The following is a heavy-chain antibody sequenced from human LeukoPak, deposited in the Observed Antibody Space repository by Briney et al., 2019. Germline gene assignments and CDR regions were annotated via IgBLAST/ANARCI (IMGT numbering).Heavy chain of an antibody. Sequence: GGSLRLSCAASGFTFSSYAMSWVRPAPGKGLEWVSAISGSGGSTYYADSVKGRFTISRDNSKNTLYLQMNSLRAQDTAVYYCARGYSSGWPFDYWGQGTLVTVSS. V-gene: IGHV3-23*01. CDR3: ARGYSSGWPFDY. CDR2: ISGSGGST. J-gene: IGHJ4*02. CDR1: GFTFSSYA. D-gene: IGHD6-19*01.